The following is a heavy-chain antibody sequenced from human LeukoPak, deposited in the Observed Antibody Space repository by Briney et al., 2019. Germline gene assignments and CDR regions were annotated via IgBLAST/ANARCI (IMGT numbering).Heavy chain of an antibody. CDR1: GLTLSNSA. CDR3: AKGYSGRKSFDY. D-gene: IGHD1-26*01. J-gene: IGHJ4*02. CDR2: ISGSGGST. V-gene: IGHV3-23*01. Sequence: TGGSLRLSCAASGLTLSNSAMGWVRQAPGKGLEWVSAISGSGGSTYYADSVKGRFTISRDNSKNTLYLQMNSLRAEDTAVYYCAKGYSGRKSFDYWGQGTLVTVSS.